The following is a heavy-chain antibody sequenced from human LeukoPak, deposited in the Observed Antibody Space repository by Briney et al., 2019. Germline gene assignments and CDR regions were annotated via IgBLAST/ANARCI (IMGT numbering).Heavy chain of an antibody. CDR2: TNDNSGDT. V-gene: IGHV1-2*02. D-gene: IGHD2-8*01. J-gene: IGHJ4*02. CDR3: ARVLSNGDF. Sequence: GASVKVSCKASGYTFTGYYMHWVRQAPGQGLEWMGWTNDNSGDTTYAQKFQGRVTMTRDTSITTVYMELKSLISDDTAVYYCARVLSNGDFWGQGTLVTVSS. CDR1: GYTFTGYY.